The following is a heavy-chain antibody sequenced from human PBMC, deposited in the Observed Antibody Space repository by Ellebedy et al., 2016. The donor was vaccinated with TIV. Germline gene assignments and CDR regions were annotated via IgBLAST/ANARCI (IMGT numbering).Heavy chain of an antibody. CDR2: IKGDESGI. Sequence: GGSLRLXXAASGFTFSSYWMHWVRQAPGKGLVWVSRIKGDESGIAYADSVKGRFTISRDNAKNTLHLQMNSLRVEDTALYYCATGYINAYEYWGQGSLVTVSS. J-gene: IGHJ4*02. D-gene: IGHD5-18*01. CDR3: ATGYINAYEY. V-gene: IGHV3-74*01. CDR1: GFTFSSYW.